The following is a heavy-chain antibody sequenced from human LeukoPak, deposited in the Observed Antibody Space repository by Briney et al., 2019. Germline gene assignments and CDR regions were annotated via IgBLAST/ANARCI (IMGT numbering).Heavy chain of an antibody. J-gene: IGHJ4*02. V-gene: IGHV3-74*01. CDR3: ARDLYCGGNCYPYYLDN. CDR2: ISSDGSRA. CDR1: GFSFSRHW. D-gene: IGHD2-21*02. Sequence: GGSLRLSCAASGFSFSRHWMHWVRQDPGRGLVWLSVISSDGSRAIYADSVKGRFTISRDNAKSTLSLQMNSLRAEDTAIYFCARDLYCGGNCYPYYLDNWGQGSLVTVSS.